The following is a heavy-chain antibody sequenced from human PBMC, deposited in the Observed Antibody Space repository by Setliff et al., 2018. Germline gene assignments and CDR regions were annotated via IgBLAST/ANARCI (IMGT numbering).Heavy chain of an antibody. CDR3: VAVRWNYPTV. J-gene: IGHJ4*02. D-gene: IGHD1-7*01. Sequence: GESLRLSCAASGFTFNTYWMHWVRQAPGKGLVWFSHINSDGSGTSYADSVKGRFTISRDNAKNTLYLQMNSLRAEDTAVFYCVAVRWNYPTVWGQGTLVTVSS. CDR1: GFTFNTYW. CDR2: INSDGSGT. V-gene: IGHV3-74*01.